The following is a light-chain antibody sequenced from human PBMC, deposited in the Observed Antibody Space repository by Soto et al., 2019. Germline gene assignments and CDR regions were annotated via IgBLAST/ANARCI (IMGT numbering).Light chain of an antibody. CDR3: AAWDDSLSGVV. V-gene: IGLV1-47*02. J-gene: IGLJ2*01. CDR2: SNN. Sequence: QSVLTQPPSASGTPGQRVTISCSGSSSNIGSNYVYWYQQLPGTAPKRLIYSNNQRPSGVPDRLSGSKSGTSASLAISGLRSEDEADYYCAAWDDSLSGVVFGGGTQLTVL. CDR1: SSNIGSNY.